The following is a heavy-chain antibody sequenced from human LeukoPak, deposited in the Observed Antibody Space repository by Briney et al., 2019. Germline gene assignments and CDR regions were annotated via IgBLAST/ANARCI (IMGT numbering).Heavy chain of an antibody. CDR1: GFTFSSYG. Sequence: GGSLRLSCAASGFTFSSYGMHWVRQAPGKGLEWVAVISYDGSNKYYADSVKGRFTISRDNSKNTLYLQMNSLRPEDTAVYYCAKGPHPGAAAGYFDYWGQGTLVTVSS. V-gene: IGHV3-30*18. CDR2: ISYDGSNK. D-gene: IGHD6-13*01. CDR3: AKGPHPGAAAGYFDY. J-gene: IGHJ4*02.